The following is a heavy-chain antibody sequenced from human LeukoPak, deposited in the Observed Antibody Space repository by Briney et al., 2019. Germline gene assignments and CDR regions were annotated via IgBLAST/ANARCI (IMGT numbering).Heavy chain of an antibody. CDR2: INPNTGGT. CDR1: GYSFSAYY. V-gene: IGHV1-2*02. J-gene: IGHJ5*02. Sequence: ASVKVSCKASGYSFSAYYIHWVRQAPGQGLEWMGWINPNTGGTHFEQKFQGRVTMTRDTSISTAYMELTRLTSDDTAVYYCARDSYSGYVRWFDPWGQGTLVTVSS. D-gene: IGHD5-12*01. CDR3: ARDSYSGYVRWFDP.